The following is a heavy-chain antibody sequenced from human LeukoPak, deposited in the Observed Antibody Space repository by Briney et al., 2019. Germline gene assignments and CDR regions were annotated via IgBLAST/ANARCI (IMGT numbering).Heavy chain of an antibody. J-gene: IGHJ4*02. D-gene: IGHD6-13*01. V-gene: IGHV1-69*13. CDR2: IIPIFGTA. CDR1: GGTFSSYA. Sequence: SVKVSCKASGGTFSSYAISWVRQAPGQGLEWMGGIIPIFGTANYAQKFQGRVTITADESTSTAYMELSSLRSEDTAVYYCARDTPGIAAAGIDYWGQGTLVTVSS. CDR3: ARDTPGIAAAGIDY.